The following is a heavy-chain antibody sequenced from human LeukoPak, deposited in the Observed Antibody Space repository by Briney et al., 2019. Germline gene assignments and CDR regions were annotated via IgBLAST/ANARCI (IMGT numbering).Heavy chain of an antibody. CDR3: ARAGITMVRGLNWFDP. Sequence: SETLSLTCAVYGGSFSGYYWSWIRQPPGKGLEWIGEINHSGSTNYNPSLKSRVTISVDTSKNQFSPKLSSVTAADTAVYYCARAGITMVRGLNWFDPWGQGTLVTVSS. D-gene: IGHD3-10*01. CDR2: INHSGST. J-gene: IGHJ5*02. V-gene: IGHV4-34*01. CDR1: GGSFSGYY.